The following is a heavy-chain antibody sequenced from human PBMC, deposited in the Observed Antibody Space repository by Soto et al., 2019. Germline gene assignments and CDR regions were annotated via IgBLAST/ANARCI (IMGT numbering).Heavy chain of an antibody. CDR2: ISAYNGNT. D-gene: IGHD3-22*01. CDR1: GYAFTSYG. J-gene: IGHJ4*02. V-gene: IGHV1-18*01. CDR3: GRETYYYDSSGLGERHFDY. Sequence: GASVKVSWKASGYAFTSYGISWVRQAPGQGLEWMGWISAYNGNTNYAQKLQGRVTMTTDTSTSTAYMELRSLRSDDTAVYYCGRETYYYDSSGLGERHFDYWGQGTLVTVSS.